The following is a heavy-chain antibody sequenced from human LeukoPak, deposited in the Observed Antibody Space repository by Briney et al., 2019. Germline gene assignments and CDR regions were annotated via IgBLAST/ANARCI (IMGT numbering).Heavy chain of an antibody. V-gene: IGHV4-38-2*02. Sequence: SETLSLTCTVSGYSISSGYYWGWIRQPPGKGLEWIGSIYHSGSTNYNPSLKSRVTISVDKSKNQFSLKLSSVTAADTAVYYCARVVATDSIDIWGQGTMVTVSS. D-gene: IGHD1-1*01. CDR1: GYSISSGYY. J-gene: IGHJ3*02. CDR2: IYHSGST. CDR3: ARVVATDSIDI.